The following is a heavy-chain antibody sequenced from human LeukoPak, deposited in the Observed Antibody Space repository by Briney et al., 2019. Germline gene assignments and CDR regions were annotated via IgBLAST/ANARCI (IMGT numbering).Heavy chain of an antibody. CDR1: GGSFSGYY. CDR3: ARDWRAGATRRSAFDI. Sequence: SETLSLTCAVYGGSFSGYYWSWIRQPPGKGLEWIGEINHSGSTNYNPSLKSRVTISVDTSKNQFSLKLSSVTAADTAVYYCARDWRAGATRRSAFDIWGQGTMVTVSS. CDR2: INHSGST. J-gene: IGHJ3*02. V-gene: IGHV4-34*01. D-gene: IGHD1-26*01.